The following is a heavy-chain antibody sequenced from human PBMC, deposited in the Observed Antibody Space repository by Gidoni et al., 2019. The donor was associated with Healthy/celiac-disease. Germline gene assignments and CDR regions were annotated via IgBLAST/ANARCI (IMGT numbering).Heavy chain of an antibody. CDR1: GCTCSSNS. J-gene: IGHJ6*02. CDR2: ISIRSSSI. D-gene: IGHD2-21*02. Sequence: EVQLVESGGGRVKPGGSLRRSCAASGCTCSSNSRNWVRQAPGTGLACVSSISIRSSSIYSADSVTGRFPISSANATNSLYLPMNSLIAEDTAVYSCASDSGLGTVVTPHYGMDVWGQGTTVTVSS. CDR3: ASDSGLGTVVTPHYGMDV. V-gene: IGHV3-21*01.